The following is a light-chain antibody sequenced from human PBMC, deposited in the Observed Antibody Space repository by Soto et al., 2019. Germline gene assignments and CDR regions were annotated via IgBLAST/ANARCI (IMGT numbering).Light chain of an antibody. V-gene: IGKV1-5*01. CDR3: QRTYNAPPT. CDR1: QTISGW. J-gene: IGKJ1*01. CDR2: DAS. Sequence: DIQMTQSPSTLSASVGDTVTITCRASQTISGWLAWYQQRPGKAPNLLIFDASTLESGVPSRFSGSGSGTDFTLTINSLQPEDVATYYGQRTYNAPPTFGQGTKVDIK.